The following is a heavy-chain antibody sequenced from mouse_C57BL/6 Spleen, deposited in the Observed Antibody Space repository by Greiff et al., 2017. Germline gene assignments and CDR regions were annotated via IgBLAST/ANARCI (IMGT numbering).Heavy chain of an antibody. CDR3: ARLRRYAMDY. CDR1: GYTFTSYW. V-gene: IGHV1-53*01. Sequence: QVQLQQPGTELVKPGASVKLSCKASGYTFTSYWMHWVKQRPGQSLEWIGNINPSNGGTNYNEKFKSKATLTGDKSSSTAYMQLSGLTSEDAAVYYCARLRRYAMDYWGQGTSVTVSS. CDR2: INPSNGGT. J-gene: IGHJ4*01.